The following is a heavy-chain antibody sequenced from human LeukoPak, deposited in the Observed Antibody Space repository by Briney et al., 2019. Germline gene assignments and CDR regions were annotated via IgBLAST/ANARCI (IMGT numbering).Heavy chain of an antibody. J-gene: IGHJ4*02. CDR3: VRDRGRASVDY. D-gene: IGHD1-26*01. CDR2: IKQDASEE. Sequence: PGGSLRLSCAASGFTFAGYWISWVCQAPGKGLEWVANIKQDASEEYYVDSVKGRFTISRDNAKNSLYLQMNSLRAEDTAVYYCVRDRGRASVDYWGQGTLVTVSS. V-gene: IGHV3-7*01. CDR1: GFTFAGYW.